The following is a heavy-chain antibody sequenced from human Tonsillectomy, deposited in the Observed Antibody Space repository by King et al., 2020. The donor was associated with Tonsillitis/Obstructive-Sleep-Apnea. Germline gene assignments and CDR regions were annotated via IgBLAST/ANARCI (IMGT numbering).Heavy chain of an antibody. J-gene: IGHJ1*01. CDR2: ISISSSTI. Sequence: VQLVESGGGLVQPGGSRRLSCAASGFTFGSYSMNWFRQAPGRGREGVSYISISSSTIYYADSVKGRFTISRDNAKNSLYLQMNSLRDEDTAVYYCARDLTTVTTFAEYFQHWGQGTLVTVSS. CDR3: ARDLTTVTTFAEYFQH. CDR1: GFTFGSYS. D-gene: IGHD4-17*01. V-gene: IGHV3-48*02.